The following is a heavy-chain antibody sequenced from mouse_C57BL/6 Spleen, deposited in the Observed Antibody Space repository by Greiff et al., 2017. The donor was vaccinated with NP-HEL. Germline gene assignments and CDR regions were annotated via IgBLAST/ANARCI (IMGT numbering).Heavy chain of an antibody. V-gene: IGHV1-55*01. CDR2: IYPGSGST. CDR3: ASPPYGSSYGALDY. CDR1: GYTFTSYW. Sequence: QVQLQQPGAELVKPGASVKMSCKASGYTFTSYWITWVKQRPGQGLEWIGDIYPGSGSTNYNEKFKSKATLTVDTSSSTAYMQLSSLTSEDSAVYYCASPPYGSSYGALDYWGQGTTLTVSS. J-gene: IGHJ2*01. D-gene: IGHD1-1*01.